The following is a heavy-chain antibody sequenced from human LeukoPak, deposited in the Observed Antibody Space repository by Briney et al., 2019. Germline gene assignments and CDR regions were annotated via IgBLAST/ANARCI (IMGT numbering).Heavy chain of an antibody. Sequence: GRSLRLSCAASGFTFDDYAMHWVRQAPGKGPEWVSGISWNSGSIGYADSVKGRFTISRDNAKNSLYLQMNSLRAEDTALYYCAKDMHPSIAAAGTFDYWGQGTLVTVSS. CDR2: ISWNSGSI. D-gene: IGHD6-13*01. CDR3: AKDMHPSIAAAGTFDY. J-gene: IGHJ4*02. V-gene: IGHV3-9*01. CDR1: GFTFDDYA.